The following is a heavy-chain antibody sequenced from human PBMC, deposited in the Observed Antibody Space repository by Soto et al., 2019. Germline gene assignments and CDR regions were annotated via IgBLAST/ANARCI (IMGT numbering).Heavy chain of an antibody. J-gene: IGHJ6*03. CDR3: AKDLPDIVVVPAALGHYYYMDV. D-gene: IGHD2-2*01. Sequence: LRLSCAASGFTFRSYGIHWVRQAPGKGLEWVAPIWGDGSNKYYADSVKGRFTISRDNSKNTLYLQMNSLRAEDTAVYYCAKDLPDIVVVPAALGHYYYMDVWGKGTTVTVSS. CDR2: IWGDGSNK. CDR1: GFTFRSYG. V-gene: IGHV3-33*06.